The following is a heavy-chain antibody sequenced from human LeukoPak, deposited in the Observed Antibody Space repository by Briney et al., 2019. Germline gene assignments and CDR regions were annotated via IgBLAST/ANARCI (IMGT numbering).Heavy chain of an antibody. Sequence: GRSLRLSCAASGFTFSSYGMHWVRQAPGKGLEWVAVIWYDGSKRYYVDSVKGRFTISRDNAQNSLYLQMNSLRAEDTAVYYCARDLGGGIPQFDYWGPGTLVTVSS. V-gene: IGHV3-33*01. CDR2: IWYDGSKR. CDR3: ARDLGGGIPQFDY. J-gene: IGHJ4*02. CDR1: GFTFSSYG. D-gene: IGHD3-16*02.